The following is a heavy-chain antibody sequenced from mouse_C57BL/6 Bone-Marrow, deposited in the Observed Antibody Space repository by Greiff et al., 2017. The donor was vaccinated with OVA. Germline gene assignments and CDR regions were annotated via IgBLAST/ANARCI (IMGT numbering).Heavy chain of an antibody. CDR3: ARSWWFDY. V-gene: IGHV1-59*01. CDR2: IDPSDSYT. J-gene: IGHJ2*01. Sequence: VQLQQPGAELVRPGTSVKLSCKASGYTFTSYWMHWVKQRPGQGLEWIGVIDPSDSYTNYNQKFKGKATLTVDTSSSTAYMQLSSLTSEDSAVYYCARSWWFDYWSQGTTLTVSS. D-gene: IGHD1-1*02. CDR1: GYTFTSYW.